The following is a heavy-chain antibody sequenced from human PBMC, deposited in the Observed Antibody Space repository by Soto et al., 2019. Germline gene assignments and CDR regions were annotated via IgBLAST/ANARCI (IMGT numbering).Heavy chain of an antibody. D-gene: IGHD3-10*01. CDR3: AHTEAGTSGRDLDY. J-gene: IGHJ4*02. V-gene: IGHV2-5*02. Sequence: QITLKESGPPLVKPTQTLTLTCTFSGFSLSTSGEAVAWIRQPPGKALEWLGIIYWDDDKRYSPLLNRRLTLPKDASKNQVFLMMTDMDPADTATYYCAHTEAGTSGRDLDYWGQGTRVTVSS. CDR1: GFSLSTSGEA. CDR2: IYWDDDK.